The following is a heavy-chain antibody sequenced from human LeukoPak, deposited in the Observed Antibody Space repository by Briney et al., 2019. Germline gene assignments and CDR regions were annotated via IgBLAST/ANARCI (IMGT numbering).Heavy chain of an antibody. D-gene: IGHD3-22*01. CDR1: GGSISSSSYY. Sequence: SETLSLTCTVSGGSISSSSYYWGWIRQPPGKGLEWIGSIYHSGSTYYNPSLKSRVTISVDTSKNQFSLKLSSVTAADTAVYYCARAGSYYYDSSGYYGYWGQGTLVTVSS. CDR3: ARAGSYYYDSSGYYGY. J-gene: IGHJ4*02. V-gene: IGHV4-39*07. CDR2: IYHSGST.